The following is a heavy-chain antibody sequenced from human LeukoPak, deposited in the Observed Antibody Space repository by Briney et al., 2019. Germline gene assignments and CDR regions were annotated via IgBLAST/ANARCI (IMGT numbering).Heavy chain of an antibody. CDR1: GFTFSSYA. J-gene: IGHJ4*02. Sequence: EPGGSLRLSCAASGFTFSSYAMSWVRQAPGKGLEWVSAISGSGGSTYYADSVKGRFTISRDNSKNTLYLQMSSLRAEDTAVYYCAKSEDIVVVVANDYWGQGTLVTVSS. D-gene: IGHD2-15*01. CDR2: ISGSGGST. CDR3: AKSEDIVVVVANDY. V-gene: IGHV3-23*01.